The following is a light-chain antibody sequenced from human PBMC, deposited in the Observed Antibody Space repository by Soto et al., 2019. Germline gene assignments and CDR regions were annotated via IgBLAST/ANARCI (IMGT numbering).Light chain of an antibody. CDR2: AAS. Sequence: DIQVTQSPSSLSASVGDRVTITCRTSQNINIFLNWYQQKPGRAPMVVISAASNLESGVPSRFSGRGSGTEFTLTIXNLQPGDSALYFCQESYSTPVAFGGGTKVDIK. CDR1: QNINIF. J-gene: IGKJ4*01. V-gene: IGKV1-39*01. CDR3: QESYSTPVA.